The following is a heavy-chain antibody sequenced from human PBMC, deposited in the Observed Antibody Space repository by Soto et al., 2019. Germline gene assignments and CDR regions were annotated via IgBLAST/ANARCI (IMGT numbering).Heavy chain of an antibody. CDR2: ISYDGSNK. CDR3: ARDYAPLSKTGRTYYYYYGMDV. D-gene: IGHD3-16*01. J-gene: IGHJ6*02. Sequence: GGSLRLSCAASGFTFSSYAMHWVRQAPGKGLEWVAVISYDGSNKYYADSVKGRFTISRDNSKNTLYLQMNSLRAEDTAVYYCARDYAPLSKTGRTYYYYYGMDVWGQGTTVTVSS. V-gene: IGHV3-30-3*01. CDR1: GFTFSSYA.